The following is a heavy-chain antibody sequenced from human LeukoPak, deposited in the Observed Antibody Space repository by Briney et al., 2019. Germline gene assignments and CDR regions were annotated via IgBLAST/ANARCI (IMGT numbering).Heavy chain of an antibody. CDR2: IVVGSGNT. J-gene: IGHJ4*02. CDR3: ASSHPRELSSISSRWYFDY. D-gene: IGHD3-16*02. Sequence: ASVKVSCKASGFTFTSSAVQWVRQARGQRLEWIGWIVVGSGNTNYAQKFQERVTITRDMSTSTAHMELSSLRSEDTAVYYCASSHPRELSSISSRWYFDYWGQGTLVTVSS. CDR1: GFTFTSSA. V-gene: IGHV1-58*01.